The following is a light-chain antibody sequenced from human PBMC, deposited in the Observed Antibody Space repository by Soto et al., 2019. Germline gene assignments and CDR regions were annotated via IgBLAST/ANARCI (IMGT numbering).Light chain of an antibody. CDR1: SSDVGAYKY. CDR2: EVS. CDR3: TSYVGSDTWV. Sequence: QSALTQPPSASGSPGQSVTISCTGTSSDVGAYKYVSWYQQYPGKSPKLMIYEVSKRHSGVPARFSVSKSGNTASLTVSGLQSEDEADYYCTSYVGSDTWVFGGGTKVTVL. J-gene: IGLJ3*02. V-gene: IGLV2-8*01.